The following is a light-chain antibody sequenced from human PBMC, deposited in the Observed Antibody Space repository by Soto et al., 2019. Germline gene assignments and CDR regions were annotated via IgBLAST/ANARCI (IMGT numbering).Light chain of an antibody. J-gene: IGKJ1*01. Sequence: DIQMTQSPSSLSASVGDRVTITCRASQSISSYLNWYQHKSGKALKLLIYAASSLQSGVPSRFSGSGSGTDFTLTITSLQPEDIATYHCQQSYGTPLTFGQGTKVDIK. CDR2: AAS. V-gene: IGKV1-39*01. CDR1: QSISSY. CDR3: QQSYGTPLT.